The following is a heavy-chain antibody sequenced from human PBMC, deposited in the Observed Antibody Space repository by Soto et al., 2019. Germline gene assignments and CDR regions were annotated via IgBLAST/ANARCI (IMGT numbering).Heavy chain of an antibody. CDR1: GFAFSNYA. Sequence: GGSLRLSCAASGFAFSNYAMSLVRQSPGKGLEWVSAISGSDNSTYYADSVKGRFTMSRDNSKKTLYLQLNSLTAEDTAVYYCAPMGVWGQGTTITVSS. CDR2: ISGSDNST. J-gene: IGHJ6*02. CDR3: APMGV. V-gene: IGHV3-23*01.